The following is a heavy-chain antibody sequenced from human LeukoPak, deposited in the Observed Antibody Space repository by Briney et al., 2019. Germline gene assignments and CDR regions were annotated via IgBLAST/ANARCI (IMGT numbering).Heavy chain of an antibody. J-gene: IGHJ4*02. CDR3: ARVTGLTGYYSTYSDY. CDR1: GYTFTSYG. D-gene: IGHD3-9*01. V-gene: IGHV1-18*01. Sequence: GASVKVSCKASGYTFTSYGISWVRQAPGQGLEWMGWISAYNGNTNYAQKLQGRVTMTTDTSTSTAYMELRSLRSDDTAVYYCARVTGLTGYYSTYSDYWGQGTLVTVSS. CDR2: ISAYNGNT.